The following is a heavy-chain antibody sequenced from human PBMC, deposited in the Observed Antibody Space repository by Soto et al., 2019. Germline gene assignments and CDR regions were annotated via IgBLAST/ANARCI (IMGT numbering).Heavy chain of an antibody. V-gene: IGHV3-23*01. J-gene: IGHJ4*02. CDR1: GFTFSNYA. CDR2: ISTSGGST. CDR3: SRDGLGADTYGSYYFDY. Sequence: EVQLLESGGGLVQPGGSLRLSCAASGFTFSNYAMSWVRQAPGKGLEWVATISTSGGSTYSADSVKGRFTISRDNSKNTLYLQMNSLSAEGTAVYYGSRDGLGADTYGSYYFDYWGQGTLVTVSS. D-gene: IGHD3-10*01.